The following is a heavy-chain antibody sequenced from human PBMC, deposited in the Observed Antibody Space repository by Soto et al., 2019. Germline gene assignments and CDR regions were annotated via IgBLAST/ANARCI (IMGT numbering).Heavy chain of an antibody. Sequence: GRSLRLPCGASGVNFVEYAMHRVRQDPGKGLEWVAGISWDSGSICYADSVKGRFTISRDNAKNSLYLQMNSLRAEDTALYYCAKNIGSHEAFDIWGQGTMVTVSS. V-gene: IGHV3-9*01. CDR1: GVNFVEYA. J-gene: IGHJ3*02. CDR3: AKNIGSHEAFDI. CDR2: ISWDSGSI.